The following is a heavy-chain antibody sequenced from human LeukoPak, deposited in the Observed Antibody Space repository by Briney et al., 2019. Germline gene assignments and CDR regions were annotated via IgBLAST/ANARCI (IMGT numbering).Heavy chain of an antibody. CDR2: VYYSGST. J-gene: IGHJ4*02. CDR3: ARVSDTEIIDY. Sequence: PSETLSLTCTVSGGSISSGDYYWSWIRQPPGKGLEWIGYVYYSGSTYYNPSLKSRVTISVDTSKNQFSLKLSSVTAADTAVYYCARVSDTEIIDYWGQGTLVTVSS. D-gene: IGHD5-18*01. CDR1: GGSISSGDYY. V-gene: IGHV4-30-4*01.